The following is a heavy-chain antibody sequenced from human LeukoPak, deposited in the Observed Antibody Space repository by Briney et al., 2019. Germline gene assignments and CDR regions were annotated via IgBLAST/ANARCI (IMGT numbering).Heavy chain of an antibody. D-gene: IGHD3-22*01. CDR2: ISSSSSYI. V-gene: IGHV3-21*01. J-gene: IGHJ6*02. CDR1: GFTFSSYS. CDR3: ARASWVYDSGAPGMDV. Sequence: GGSLRLSCAASGFTFSSYSMNWVRQAPGKGLEWVSSISSSSSYIYYADSVKGRFTISRDNSKNTLYLQMNSLRAEDTAVYYCARASWVYDSGAPGMDVWGQGTTVTVSS.